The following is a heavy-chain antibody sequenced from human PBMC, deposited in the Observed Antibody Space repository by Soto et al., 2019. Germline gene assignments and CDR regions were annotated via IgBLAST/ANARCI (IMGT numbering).Heavy chain of an antibody. Sequence: QPGGSLRLSCAASGFSFSNYWMSWVRQAPGKGLEWVANIKQDGSENYYVDSVKGRFTISRDNAKNSLYLQMNSLRAEDTAVYYCARGYCSSMCYANWFDPWGQGTLVTVSS. J-gene: IGHJ5*02. D-gene: IGHD2-2*01. V-gene: IGHV3-7*01. CDR2: IKQDGSEN. CDR3: ARGYCSSMCYANWFDP. CDR1: GFSFSNYW.